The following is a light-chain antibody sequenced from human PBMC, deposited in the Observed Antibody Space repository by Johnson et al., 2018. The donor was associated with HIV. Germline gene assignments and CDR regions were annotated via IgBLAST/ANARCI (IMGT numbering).Light chain of an antibody. V-gene: IGLV1-51*02. CDR3: GTWDTSLSTGGV. CDR2: KDN. J-gene: IGLJ1*01. Sequence: QSVLTQSPSVSAAPGQKVTISCSGSSSTVGNNFVSWYQVLPGTAPKLLIYKDNERPSGIHDRFSGSKSGTSATLGITGLQTGDEADYYCGTWDTSLSTGGVVGTGTKVTVL. CDR1: SSTVGNNF.